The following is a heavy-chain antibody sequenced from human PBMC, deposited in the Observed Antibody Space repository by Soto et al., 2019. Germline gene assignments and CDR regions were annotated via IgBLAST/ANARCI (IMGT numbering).Heavy chain of an antibody. D-gene: IGHD2-2*01. CDR3: ARGIAGAMDS. J-gene: IGHJ4*02. V-gene: IGHV4-31*03. CDR1: GGSISSGGYY. CDR2: IYYSGRT. Sequence: QVQLQESGPGLVKPSQTLSLTCIVSGGSISSGGYYWSWIRQHPGKGLEWLGYIYYSGRTYSNPSLESRRILSVDTSANQFSLKLESVSTSDTAFYYCARGIAGAMDSWGRGTLVTVSS.